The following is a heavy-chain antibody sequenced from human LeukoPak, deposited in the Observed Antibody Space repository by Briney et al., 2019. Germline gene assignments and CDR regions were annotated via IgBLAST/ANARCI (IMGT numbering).Heavy chain of an antibody. Sequence: PGGSLRLSCAASGFTFSDYYMSWIRQAPGKGLEWVSYISSSGSTIYYADSVKGRFTISRDNAKNSLYLQMNSLRAEDTAVYYCAREYWTAAMAVGKWNHFDYWGQGTLVTVSS. CDR2: ISSSGSTI. V-gene: IGHV3-11*01. J-gene: IGHJ4*02. CDR1: GFTFSDYY. CDR3: AREYWTAAMAVGKWNHFDY. D-gene: IGHD5-18*01.